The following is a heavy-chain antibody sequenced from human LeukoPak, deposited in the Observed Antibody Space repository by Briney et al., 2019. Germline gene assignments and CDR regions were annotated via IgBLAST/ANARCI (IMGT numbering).Heavy chain of an antibody. CDR2: MNPNSGNT. CDR1: RYTFTSYD. D-gene: IGHD3-10*01. Sequence: ASVKVSCKASRYTFTSYDINWVRQATGQGLEWMGWMNPNSGNTGYAQKFQGRVTMTRNTSISTAYMELSSLRSEDTAVYYCARNIGVVRGVPAGPWGQGTLVTVSS. V-gene: IGHV1-8*01. CDR3: ARNIGVVRGVPAGP. J-gene: IGHJ5*02.